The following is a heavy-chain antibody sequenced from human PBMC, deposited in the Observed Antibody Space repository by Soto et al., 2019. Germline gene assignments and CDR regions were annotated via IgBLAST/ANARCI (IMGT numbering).Heavy chain of an antibody. CDR1: GFTFSSYD. J-gene: IGHJ2*01. V-gene: IGHV3-13*01. D-gene: IGHD4-17*01. CDR2: IATAGGT. Sequence: EVQLVESGGGLVQPGGSLRLSCAASGFTFSSYDMHWVRQGPGKGLEWVSGIATAGGTYYPDSVKGRFTISRENAKSSLYLQMNSLRAGDTAVYYCARRRGSDYAWYFDLWGRGTLVTVSS. CDR3: ARRRGSDYAWYFDL.